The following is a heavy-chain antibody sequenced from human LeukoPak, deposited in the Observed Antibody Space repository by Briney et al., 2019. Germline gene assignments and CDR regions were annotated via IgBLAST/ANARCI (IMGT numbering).Heavy chain of an antibody. CDR1: GGTFSSYA. D-gene: IGHD2-2*01. J-gene: IGHJ4*02. CDR2: IISIFGTA. Sequence: SVKVSCKASGGTFSSYAISWVRQAPGQGLEWMGGIISIFGTANYAQKFQGRVTITADESTSTAYMELSSLRSEDTAVYYCARGDDFTSCLDYWGQGTLVTVSS. V-gene: IGHV1-69*01. CDR3: ARGDDFTSCLDY.